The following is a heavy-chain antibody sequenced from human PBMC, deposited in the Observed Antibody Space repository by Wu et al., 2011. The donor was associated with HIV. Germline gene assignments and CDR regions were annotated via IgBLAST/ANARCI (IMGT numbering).Heavy chain of an antibody. V-gene: IGHV1-69*14. Sequence: QVQLVQSGAEVKKPGSSVKVSCEASGGTFNNFAVNWVRQAPGQGLEWMGAVVPSFDRTDLARKFQGRLTITADRSTSLAYMELNSLTSDDSAVYYCARNIVMVVASNLNAGRDNYAMDVWGQGTTVTVSS. J-gene: IGHJ6*02. D-gene: IGHD2-15*01. CDR1: GGTFNNFA. CDR2: VVPSFDRT. CDR3: ARNIVMVVASNLNAGRDNYAMDV.